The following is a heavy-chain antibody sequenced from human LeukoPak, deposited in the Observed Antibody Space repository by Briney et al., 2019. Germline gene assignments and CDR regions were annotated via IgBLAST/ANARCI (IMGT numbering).Heavy chain of an antibody. J-gene: IGHJ4*02. V-gene: IGHV4-4*07. Sequence: SETLSLTCTVSGGSISSDYWSWIRQPAGKGLEWIGRIYTSGSTNYNPSLKSRVTMSVDTSKNQFSLKLSSVTAADTAVYYCARAGDYYGSGSYYTFDYWGQGTLVTVSS. CDR1: GGSISSDY. CDR3: ARAGDYYGSGSYYTFDY. CDR2: IYTSGST. D-gene: IGHD3-10*01.